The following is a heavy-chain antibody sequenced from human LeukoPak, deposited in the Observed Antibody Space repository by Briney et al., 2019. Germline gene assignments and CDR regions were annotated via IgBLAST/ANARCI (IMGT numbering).Heavy chain of an antibody. V-gene: IGHV3-53*01. CDR2: IYSDGST. J-gene: IGHJ4*02. CDR3: ARGGGFSYGPAY. D-gene: IGHD5-18*01. Sequence: GGSLRLSCAASGFTVSNNYMSWVRQAPGKGLEWVSLIYSDGSTSYADSVKGRFTISRDNSKNTLYLQMNSLRAEDTAVYYCARGGGFSYGPAYWGQGILVTVSS. CDR1: GFTVSNNY.